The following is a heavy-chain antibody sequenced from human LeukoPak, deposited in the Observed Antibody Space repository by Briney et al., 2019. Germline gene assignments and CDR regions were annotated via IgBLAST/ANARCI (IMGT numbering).Heavy chain of an antibody. CDR1: GGSISSYY. CDR3: ARAILWFGGGNWFDP. CDR2: IYYSGST. D-gene: IGHD3-10*01. V-gene: IGHV4-59*01. J-gene: IGHJ5*02. Sequence: PSETLSLTCTVSGGSISSYYWSWIRQPPGKGLEWIGYIYYSGSTNYNPSLKSRVTISVDTSKNQFSLKLSAVTAADTAVYYCARAILWFGGGNWFDPWGQGTLVTVSS.